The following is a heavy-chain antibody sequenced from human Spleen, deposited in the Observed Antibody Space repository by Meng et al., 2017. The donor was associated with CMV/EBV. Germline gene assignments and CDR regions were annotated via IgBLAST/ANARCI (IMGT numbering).Heavy chain of an antibody. D-gene: IGHD4-11*01. Sequence: KVSCKGSGYTFTSYWIGWVRQMPGKGLEWVGIIYPGDSDIRYSPSFEGQVTISADRSISTAYLQWSTLMASDTAIYYCARLDSNYANYYFGLDVWGQGTTVTVSS. V-gene: IGHV5-51*01. J-gene: IGHJ6*02. CDR3: ARLDSNYANYYFGLDV. CDR1: GYTFTSYW. CDR2: IYPGDSDI.